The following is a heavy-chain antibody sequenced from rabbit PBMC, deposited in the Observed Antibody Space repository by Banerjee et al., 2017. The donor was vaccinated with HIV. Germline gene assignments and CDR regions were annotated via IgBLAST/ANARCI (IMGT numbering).Heavy chain of an antibody. Sequence: QEQLVESGGGLVQPGGSLKLSCKASGFDFSDYGVSWVRQAPGKGLEWIGYIDPVFGITYYANWVNGRFSISRENAQNTVFLQMTSLTAADTATYFCARDMTAVIGWNFGWWGPGTLVTVS. CDR1: GFDFSDYG. CDR2: IDPVFGIT. CDR3: ARDMTAVIGWNFGW. J-gene: IGHJ4*01. V-gene: IGHV1S47*01. D-gene: IGHD1-1*01.